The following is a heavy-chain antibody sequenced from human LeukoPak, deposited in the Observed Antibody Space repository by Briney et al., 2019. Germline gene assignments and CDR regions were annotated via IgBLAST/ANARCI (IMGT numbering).Heavy chain of an antibody. Sequence: GRSLRLSCAASGFTFSRYWMNWVRQAPGEGLEWVASIKEDGSEKSYVDSVKGRFTISRDKAKNSLYMQMNSLRAEDTAIYYCVSCGTTTCIIRFDHWGQGTLVTVSS. J-gene: IGHJ4*02. CDR3: VSCGTTTCIIRFDH. V-gene: IGHV3-7*01. CDR2: IKEDGSEK. D-gene: IGHD2-2*01. CDR1: GFTFSRYW.